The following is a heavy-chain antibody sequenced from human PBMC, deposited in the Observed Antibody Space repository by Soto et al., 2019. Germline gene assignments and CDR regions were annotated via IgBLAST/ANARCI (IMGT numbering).Heavy chain of an antibody. CDR3: AKDQGSGYYYYCMDV. V-gene: IGHV3-23*01. J-gene: IGHJ6*02. CDR2: ISGSGGST. Sequence: GGSLRLSCAASGFTFSSYAMSWVRQAPGKGLEWVSAISGSGGSTYYADSVKGRFTISRDNSKNTLYLQMNSLRAEDTAVYYCAKDQGSGYYYYCMDVWDQGTTVTVSS. CDR1: GFTFSSYA.